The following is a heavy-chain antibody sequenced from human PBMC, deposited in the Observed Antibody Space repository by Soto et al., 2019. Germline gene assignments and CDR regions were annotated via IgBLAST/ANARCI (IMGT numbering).Heavy chain of an antibody. Sequence: PSETLSLTCIVSGGSISSGDYYWSWIRQPPGKGLEWIGYIYYSGSTYYNPSLKSRVTISVDTSKNQFSLKLSSVTAADTAVYYCASYYYDSSGYYPGYFQHWGKGTLVTVSS. CDR1: GGSISSGDYY. CDR2: IYYSGST. J-gene: IGHJ1*01. V-gene: IGHV4-30-4*01. D-gene: IGHD3-22*01. CDR3: ASYYYDSSGYYPGYFQH.